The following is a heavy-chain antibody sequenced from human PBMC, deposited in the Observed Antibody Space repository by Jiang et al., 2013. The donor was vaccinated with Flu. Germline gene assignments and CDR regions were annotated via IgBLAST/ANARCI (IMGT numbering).Heavy chain of an antibody. Sequence: SLKSRVTISVDTSKNQFSLKLSSVTAADTAVYYCARQTGRRAYWGQGTLVSVSS. J-gene: IGHJ4*02. CDR3: ARQTGRRAY. D-gene: IGHD7-27*01. V-gene: IGHV4-39*01.